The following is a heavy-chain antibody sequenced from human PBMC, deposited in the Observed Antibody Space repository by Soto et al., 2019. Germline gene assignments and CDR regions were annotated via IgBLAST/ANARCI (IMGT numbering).Heavy chain of an antibody. CDR2: THSSGDT. D-gene: IGHD4-4*01. Sequence: QVQLVQSGAEVKKPGSSVRVSCTASGGSFSSYYIHWIRQAPGQGLEWMGITHSSGDTTYAKKFQGRVNMTRHTSTSTVYMDLSSMRSEDSAVYYCAGDYSMECFDYWRQGTLVTVSS. CDR1: GGSFSSYY. CDR3: AGDYSMECFDY. V-gene: IGHV1-46*01. J-gene: IGHJ4*02.